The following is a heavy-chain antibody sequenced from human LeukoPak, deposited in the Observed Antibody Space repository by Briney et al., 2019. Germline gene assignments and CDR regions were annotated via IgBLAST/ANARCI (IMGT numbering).Heavy chain of an antibody. CDR3: AKHIYGVVSIQQ. CDR1: GFTFRDSW. Sequence: GGSLRLSCAASGFTFRDSWMTWVRQAPGKGLEWVGRIRSKTDGGTTDYAVSVQGRFTISRDDSKNTLYLQMSSLKTEDTAVYYCAKHIYGVVSIQQWGQGTLVTVSS. CDR2: IRSKTDGGTT. J-gene: IGHJ1*01. D-gene: IGHD3-3*01. V-gene: IGHV3-15*01.